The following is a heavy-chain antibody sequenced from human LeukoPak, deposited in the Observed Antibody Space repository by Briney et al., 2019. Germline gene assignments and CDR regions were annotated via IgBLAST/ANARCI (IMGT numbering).Heavy chain of an antibody. CDR2: IYSGGST. J-gene: IGHJ6*02. D-gene: IGHD3-10*01. CDR1: GFTVSSNY. Sequence: PGGSLRLSCAASGFTVSSNYMSWVRQAPGKGLEWVSVIYSGGSTYYADSVKGRFTISRDNSKNRLYLQMNSLRVGDTAVYYCARGNRGPRGLPHGMDVWGQGTTVTVSS. CDR3: ARGNRGPRGLPHGMDV. V-gene: IGHV3-53*01.